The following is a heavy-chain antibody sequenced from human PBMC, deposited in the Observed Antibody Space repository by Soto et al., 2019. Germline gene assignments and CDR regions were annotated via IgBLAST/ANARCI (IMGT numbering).Heavy chain of an antibody. CDR2: IFGSGETT. V-gene: IGHV3-23*01. D-gene: IGHD3-10*01. CDR1: GFPFSTTD. J-gene: IGHJ5*02. CDR3: VKNSGWFNT. Sequence: QVMQSGGGLIQPGGSLRLACTASGFPFSTTDMSWVRQAPGKGLEWVATIFGSGETTYYADSVRGRLTVSRDNFKNTVYLQMTSLRADDTALYYCVKNSGWFNTWGQGALVIVSS.